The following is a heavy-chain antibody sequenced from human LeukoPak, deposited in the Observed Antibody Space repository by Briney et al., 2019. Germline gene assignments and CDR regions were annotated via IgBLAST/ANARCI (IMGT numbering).Heavy chain of an antibody. CDR1: GGSFSGYY. CDR2: INHSGST. V-gene: IGHV4-34*01. D-gene: IGHD1-1*01. J-gene: IGHJ5*02. CDR3: ARGVPLAGWFDP. Sequence: SSETLSLTCAVYGGSFSGYYWSWIRQPPGKGLEGIGEINHSGSTNYNPSLKSRVTISVDTSKNEFSLKLSSVTAADTAVYYCARGVPLAGWFDPWGQGTLVTVSS.